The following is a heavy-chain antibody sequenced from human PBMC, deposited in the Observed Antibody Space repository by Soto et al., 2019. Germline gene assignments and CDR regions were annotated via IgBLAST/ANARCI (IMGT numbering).Heavy chain of an antibody. J-gene: IGHJ4*02. Sequence: PGGSLRLSCVASGFTFSNVGLNWVCQAPGKGLEWVSSISSSDKYISYADSVKGRFTISRDNAKNSLSLQMNSLRADDTAVYYCARGFCRGDCYSPLDYWGQGTLVTVSS. CDR1: GFTFSNVG. CDR2: ISSSDKYI. CDR3: ARGFCRGDCYSPLDY. D-gene: IGHD2-21*02. V-gene: IGHV3-21*01.